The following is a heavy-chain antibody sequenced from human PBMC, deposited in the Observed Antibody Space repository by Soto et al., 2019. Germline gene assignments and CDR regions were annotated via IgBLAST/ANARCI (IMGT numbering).Heavy chain of an antibody. Sequence: GGSLRLSCVASGFTFSDYYMNWIRQTPGKGLEWLSYISSTSTYTDYADSVKGRFTISRDNAKNSLYLQMDSLRADDTAIYYCARDRVSAFFDYWGQGTLVTGS. CDR1: GFTFSDYY. CDR2: ISSTSTYT. J-gene: IGHJ4*02. V-gene: IGHV3-11*06. CDR3: ARDRVSAFFDY.